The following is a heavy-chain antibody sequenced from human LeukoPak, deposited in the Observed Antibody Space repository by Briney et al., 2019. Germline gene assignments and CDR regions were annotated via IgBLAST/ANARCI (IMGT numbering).Heavy chain of an antibody. D-gene: IGHD6-13*01. CDR3: TTTIAAAGSPYYYYYYGMDV. V-gene: IGHV3-15*01. CDR2: IKSKTDGGTT. CDR1: GFTFSNAW. J-gene: IGHJ6*02. Sequence: PGGSLRLSCAASGFTFSNAWMSWVRQAPGKGLEWVGRIKSKTDGGTTDYAAPVKGRFTISRDDSKNTLYLQMNSLKTGDTAVYYCTTTIAAAGSPYYYYYYGMDVWGQGTTVTVSS.